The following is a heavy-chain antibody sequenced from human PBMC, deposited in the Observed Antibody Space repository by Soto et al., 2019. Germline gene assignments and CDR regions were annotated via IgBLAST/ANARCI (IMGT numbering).Heavy chain of an antibody. Sequence: EVQLLESGGHLIQPGESLRLSCAASGFSFSGYTMNWVRQAQGKGLEWISGINGGGGTTYYADSVKGRFTISRDDSKNILYLQMNSLKTEDTAVYYCTRYWSSTSCQYYYYYMDVWGKGTTVTVSS. CDR1: GFSFSGYT. J-gene: IGHJ6*03. V-gene: IGHV3-23*01. CDR2: INGGGGTT. CDR3: TRYWSSTSCQYYYYYMDV. D-gene: IGHD2-2*01.